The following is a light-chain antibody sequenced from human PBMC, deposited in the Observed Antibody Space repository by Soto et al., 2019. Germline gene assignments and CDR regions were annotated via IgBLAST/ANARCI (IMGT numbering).Light chain of an antibody. CDR1: QSITNR. J-gene: IGKJ1*01. V-gene: IGKV1-5*01. Sequence: DIQMTQSPSTLSASVGDRVTITCRASQSITNRLAWYQQKPGQAPKVLSYDSSNLESGVPSRFSGSGSGTEFILTISSLQPDDLATYWCQHYGGLWTFGQGTRVEV. CDR3: QHYGGLWT. CDR2: DSS.